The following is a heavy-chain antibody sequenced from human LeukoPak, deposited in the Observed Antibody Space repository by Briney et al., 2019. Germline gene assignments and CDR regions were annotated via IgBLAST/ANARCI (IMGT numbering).Heavy chain of an antibody. CDR3: LRITMIVGY. V-gene: IGHV3-73*01. CDR2: IRSKANSYAT. CDR1: GFTFSGSA. J-gene: IGHJ4*02. Sequence: PGGPLRLSCAASGFTFSGSAMHWVRQASGKGLEWVGRIRSKANSYATAYAASVKGRFTISRDDSKNTAYLQMNSLKTEDTAVYYCLRITMIVGYWGQGTLVTVSS. D-gene: IGHD3-22*01.